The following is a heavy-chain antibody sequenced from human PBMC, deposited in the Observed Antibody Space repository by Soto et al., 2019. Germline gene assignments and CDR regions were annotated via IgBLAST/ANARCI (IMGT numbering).Heavy chain of an antibody. J-gene: IGHJ4*02. V-gene: IGHV1-58*01. D-gene: IGHD1-26*01. CDR2: IVVGSGNT. CDR3: AEGGTVGATFSFVY. CDR1: GFTFTSST. Sequence: QIQLVQSGPEMKKPGTSVKVSCKASGFTFTSSTVQWVRQARGQRLEWIGWIVVGSGNTNYAQKFQERITITRDISTSTAYMELGSVRSEDTAVDDCAEGGTVGATFSFVYWGQGTLVTVSS.